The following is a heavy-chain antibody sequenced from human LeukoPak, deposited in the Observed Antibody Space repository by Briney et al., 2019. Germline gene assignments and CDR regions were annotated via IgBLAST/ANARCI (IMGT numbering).Heavy chain of an antibody. J-gene: IGHJ4*02. CDR3: ARGRMAGTYVFDS. Sequence: SVKVSCKASGDTFSSYAISWVRQAPGQGLEWMGGIIPIFGTANYAQKFQGRVTITADESRSTAYMELSSLRSEDTAVYYCARGRMAGTYVFDSWGQGTLVTVSS. CDR2: IIPIFGTA. D-gene: IGHD6-19*01. V-gene: IGHV1-69*13. CDR1: GDTFSSYA.